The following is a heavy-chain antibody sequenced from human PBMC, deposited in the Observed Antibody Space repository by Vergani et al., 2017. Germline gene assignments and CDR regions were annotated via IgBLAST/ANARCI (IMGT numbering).Heavy chain of an antibody. CDR1: GFKFSDRY. CDR2: ISPGASTV. D-gene: IGHD1-1*01. J-gene: IGHJ6*02. CDR3: AKNPGISTTRHYYAMDV. Sequence: LEESGGGSVKPGGSLRLSCAASGFKFSDRYMSWIRQAPGKGLEWVSHISPGASTVSYTDSVTGRFPVSRDNDNNSLTLDMTTLRVEDTAVYYCAKNPGISTTRHYYAMDVWGQGTTVTVSS. V-gene: IGHV3-11*04.